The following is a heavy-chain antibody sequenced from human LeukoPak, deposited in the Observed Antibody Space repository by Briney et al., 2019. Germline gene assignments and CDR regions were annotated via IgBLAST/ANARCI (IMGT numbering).Heavy chain of an antibody. CDR2: IYYSGST. CDR1: GGSISSHY. V-gene: IGHV4-59*11. D-gene: IGHD3-10*01. J-gene: IGHJ3*02. Sequence: SETLSITCTVSGGSISSHYWRWIRQPPGKGLEWIGYIYYSGSTNYNPSLKSRVTISVDTSKNQFSLKLSSVTAADTAVYYCARGIPGVADDAFDIWGQGTMVTVSS. CDR3: ARGIPGVADDAFDI.